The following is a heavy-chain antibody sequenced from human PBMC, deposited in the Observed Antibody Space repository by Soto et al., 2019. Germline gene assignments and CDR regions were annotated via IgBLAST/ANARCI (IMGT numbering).Heavy chain of an antibody. Sequence: EVQLVESGGGLVQPGGSLRLSCAASGFTFSSYDMHWVRQATGKGLEWVSAIGTAGDTYYPGSVKGRFTISRENAKNSLYLQMNSLRAGDTAVYYCARSLGKIWFGDPGGAFDIWGQGTMVTVSS. CDR2: IGTAGDT. J-gene: IGHJ3*02. V-gene: IGHV3-13*01. D-gene: IGHD3-10*01. CDR1: GFTFSSYD. CDR3: ARSLGKIWFGDPGGAFDI.